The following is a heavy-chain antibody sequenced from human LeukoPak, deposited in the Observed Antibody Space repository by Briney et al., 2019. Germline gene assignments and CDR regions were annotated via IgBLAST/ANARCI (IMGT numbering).Heavy chain of an antibody. J-gene: IGHJ6*03. V-gene: IGHV3-20*04. D-gene: IGHD3-10*01. CDR3: ARQAMVRGVTPYYYYYYMDV. Sequence: PEGSLRLSCAASGFTFDDYGMSGVRQAPGKGLEWVSGINWNGGSTGYADSVKGRFTLSRDNAKNFLYLQMNSLRAEDTALYYCARQAMVRGVTPYYYYYYMDVWGKGTTVTVSS. CDR2: INWNGGST. CDR1: GFTFDDYG.